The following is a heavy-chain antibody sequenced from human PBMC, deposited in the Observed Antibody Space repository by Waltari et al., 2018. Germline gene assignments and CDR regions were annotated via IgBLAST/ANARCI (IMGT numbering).Heavy chain of an antibody. J-gene: IGHJ5*02. CDR1: GGSFSVSY. CDR3: ARDSSSWYGNWFDP. CDR2: INHSGST. V-gene: IGHV4-34*01. D-gene: IGHD6-13*01. Sequence: QVQLQQWGAGLFKPSETLSLTCAVYGGSFSVSYWSWIRQPPGKGLEGIGEINHSGSTNYNPSLKSRVTISVDTSKNQFSLKLSSVTAADTAVYYCARDSSSWYGNWFDPWGQGTLVTVSS.